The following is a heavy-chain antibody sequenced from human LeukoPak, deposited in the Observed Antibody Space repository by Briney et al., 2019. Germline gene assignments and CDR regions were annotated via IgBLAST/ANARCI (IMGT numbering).Heavy chain of an antibody. D-gene: IGHD3-3*01. CDR3: AREAPFYDFWSGYYESWFDP. CDR1: GGSISSYY. J-gene: IGHJ5*02. Sequence: PSETLSLTCTVSGGSISSYYWSWIRQPPGKGLEWIGYIYYSGSTNYNPSLKSRVAISVDTSKNQFSLKLSSVTAADTAVYHCAREAPFYDFWSGYYESWFDPWGQGTLVTVSS. V-gene: IGHV4-59*12. CDR2: IYYSGST.